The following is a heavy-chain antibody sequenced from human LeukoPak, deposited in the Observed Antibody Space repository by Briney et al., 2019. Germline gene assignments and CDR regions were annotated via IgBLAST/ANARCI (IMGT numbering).Heavy chain of an antibody. CDR2: ISADGGTT. Sequence: SCKASGGTFSSYAISWVRQAPGRGLEWVSGISADGGTTYDTDSVKGRFTISRDNSKNTLYLQMNSLRAEDTAVYYCAKDGPSITIFGDDAFDIWGQGTMVTVSS. CDR1: GGTFSSYA. CDR3: AKDGPSITIFGDDAFDI. V-gene: IGHV3-23*01. J-gene: IGHJ3*02. D-gene: IGHD3-3*01.